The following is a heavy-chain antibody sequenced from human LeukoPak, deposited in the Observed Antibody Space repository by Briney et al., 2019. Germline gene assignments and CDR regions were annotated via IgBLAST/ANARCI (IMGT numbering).Heavy chain of an antibody. Sequence: KCHELDSVKGRFTISRDNAKSSLYLQMNSLRAEDTAVYYCARGDPTVTTYIDYWGQGTLVTVSS. CDR2: K. V-gene: IGHV3-7*01. J-gene: IGHJ4*02. D-gene: IGHD4-17*01. CDR3: ARGDPTVTTYIDY.